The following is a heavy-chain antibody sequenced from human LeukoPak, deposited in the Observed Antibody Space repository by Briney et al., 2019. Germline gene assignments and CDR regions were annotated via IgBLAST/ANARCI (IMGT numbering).Heavy chain of an antibody. CDR2: SRNKGRGYST. Sequence: GGSLRLSCAASGFTFSDHHMDWVRQAPGKGLEWIGRSRNKGRGYSTVFAASVKGRFTISRDNSKNTLYLRMNSLRAEDTAVYYCARDQEVVAAGNDAFDIWGQGTMVTVSS. J-gene: IGHJ3*02. CDR1: GFTFSDHH. CDR3: ARDQEVVAAGNDAFDI. V-gene: IGHV3-72*01. D-gene: IGHD6-13*01.